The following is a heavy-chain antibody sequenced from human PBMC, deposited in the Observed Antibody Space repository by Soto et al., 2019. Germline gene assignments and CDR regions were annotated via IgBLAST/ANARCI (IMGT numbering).Heavy chain of an antibody. CDR2: INAGNGNT. V-gene: IGHV1-3*01. D-gene: IGHD2-21*02. CDR3: ERSIVVVTAADY. CDR1: GYTFTSYA. J-gene: IGHJ4*02. Sequence: QVQLVQSGAEVKKPGASVKVSCKASGYTFTSYAMHWVRQAPGQRLEWMGWINAGNGNTKYSQKFQGRVTITRDTSASTDYMELSSLGSEDTAVYYCERSIVVVTAADYWGQGTLVTVSS.